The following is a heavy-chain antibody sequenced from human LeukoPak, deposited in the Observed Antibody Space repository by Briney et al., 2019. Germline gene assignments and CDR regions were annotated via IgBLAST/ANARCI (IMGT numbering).Heavy chain of an antibody. CDR1: GYTFTSYG. D-gene: IGHD6-13*01. J-gene: IGHJ6*02. CDR3: ARDTIPTPFIAAAGTTYGMDV. V-gene: IGHV1-18*01. CDR2: ISAYNGNT. Sequence: ASVTVSCKASGYTFTSYGISWVRQAPGQGLEWMGWISAYNGNTNYAQKLQGRVTMTTDTSTSTAYMELRSLRSDDTAVYYCARDTIPTPFIAAAGTTYGMDVWGQGTTVTVSS.